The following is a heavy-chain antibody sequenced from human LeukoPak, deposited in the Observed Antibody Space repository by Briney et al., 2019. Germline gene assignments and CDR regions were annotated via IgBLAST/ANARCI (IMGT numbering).Heavy chain of an antibody. J-gene: IGHJ5*02. CDR3: ARDRLERRDNWFDP. CDR1: GGSISSGSYY. CDR2: IYTSGST. V-gene: IGHV4-61*02. Sequence: SQTLSLTCTVSGGSISSGSYYWSWIRQPAGKGLEWIGRIYTSGSTNYNPSLKSRVTISVDTSKNQFSLKLSSVTAADTAVYYCARDRLERRDNWFDPWGQGTLVTVSS. D-gene: IGHD1-1*01.